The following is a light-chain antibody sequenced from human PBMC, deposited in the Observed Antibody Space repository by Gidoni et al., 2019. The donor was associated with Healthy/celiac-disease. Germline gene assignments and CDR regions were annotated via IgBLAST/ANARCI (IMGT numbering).Light chain of an antibody. CDR1: QSISSY. CDR2: ASS. V-gene: IGKV1-39*01. J-gene: IGKJ2*01. Sequence: DIQMNQSPSSLSASVGDRVTITCRASQSISSYLNWYQQKPGKAPKLLIYASSSLQSGVPSRFSGSRSGTDFTLTISSLQPDDFATYYCQQSYSTPHTFGQGTELEIK. CDR3: QQSYSTPHT.